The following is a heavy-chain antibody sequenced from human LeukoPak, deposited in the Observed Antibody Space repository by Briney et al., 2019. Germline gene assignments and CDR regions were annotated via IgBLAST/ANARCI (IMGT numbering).Heavy chain of an antibody. V-gene: IGHV3-30*02. D-gene: IGHD3-10*01. CDR1: GFTFSTSG. J-gene: IGHJ5*02. CDR3: AKDLHYYASGSYYA. Sequence: GGSLRLSCAASGFTFSTSGMHWARQAPGKGLEWVASIWHDGNNKYYADSVKGRFTISRDNSKNTMYLQMNSLRAEDTAVFYCAKDLHYYASGSYYAWGQGTLVTVSS. CDR2: IWHDGNNK.